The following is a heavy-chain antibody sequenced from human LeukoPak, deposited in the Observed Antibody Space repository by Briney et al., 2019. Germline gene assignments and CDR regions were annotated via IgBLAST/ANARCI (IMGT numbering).Heavy chain of an antibody. J-gene: IGHJ5*02. CDR1: GGSISSYY. CDR2: IYSSGST. V-gene: IGHV4-59*08. CDR3: ARHGSGWYYDP. D-gene: IGHD6-19*01. Sequence: SDTLSLTCTVSGGSISSYYWSWIRQPPGKGLEWVGYIYSSGSTNYNPSLKSRVTISVDTSKNQFSLKLSSVTAADTAVYYRARHGSGWYYDPGGQGILVTVSS.